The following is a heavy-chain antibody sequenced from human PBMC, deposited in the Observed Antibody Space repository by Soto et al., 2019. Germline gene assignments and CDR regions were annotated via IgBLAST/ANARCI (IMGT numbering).Heavy chain of an antibody. CDR1: GFSLNTRGMC. CDR3: ARIRNSGYYYDY. CDR2: IDWEDDK. V-gene: IGHV2-70*13. D-gene: IGHD3-22*01. J-gene: IGHJ4*02. Sequence: GSGPTLVNPTQTLTLTCTFSGFSLNTRGMCVSWIRQPPGGALEWLALIDWEDDKYYTTSLKTRLTISKDTSKDQVVLTMADMDPLDTATYFCARIRNSGYYYDYWGQGALVTVSS.